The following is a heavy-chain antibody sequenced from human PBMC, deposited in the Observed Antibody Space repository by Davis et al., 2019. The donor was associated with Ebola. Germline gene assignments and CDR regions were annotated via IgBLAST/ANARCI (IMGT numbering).Heavy chain of an antibody. Sequence: PSETLSLTCTVSAGSISDYFWTWIRQPPGKGLEWIGYMYSSGTTSFNPSPKSRVTISLHTSKNQFSLRLSSVTAADTAVYYCARGSRGVPAALHFLDVWGRGTTVTVSS. CDR3: ARGSRGVPAALHFLDV. V-gene: IGHV4-59*01. CDR2: MYSSGTT. D-gene: IGHD2-2*01. CDR1: AGSISDYF. J-gene: IGHJ6*04.